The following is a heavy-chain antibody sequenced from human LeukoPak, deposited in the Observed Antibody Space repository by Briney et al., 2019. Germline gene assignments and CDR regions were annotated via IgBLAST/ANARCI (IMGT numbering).Heavy chain of an antibody. V-gene: IGHV3-49*04. J-gene: IGHJ4*02. CDR3: AKDPGRTWISNYFDY. CDR1: GFTFGDYA. Sequence: GGSLRLSCTASGFTFGDYAMSWVRQAPGKGLEWVGFIRSKAYGGTTEYAASVKGRFTISRDDSKSIAYLQMNSLKTEDTAVYYCAKDPGRTWISNYFDYWGQGTLVTVSS. D-gene: IGHD5-12*01. CDR2: IRSKAYGGTT.